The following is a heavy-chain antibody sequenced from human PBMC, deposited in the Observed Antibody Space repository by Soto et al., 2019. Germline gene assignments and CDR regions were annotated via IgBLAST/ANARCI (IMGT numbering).Heavy chain of an antibody. CDR2: TWYDGSNK. J-gene: IGHJ4*01. CDR3: ARDLGTTTVIIPGY. D-gene: IGHD4-17*01. Sequence: QVQLVESGGGVVQPGRSLRLSCAASGFTFSNYNMHWVRQAPGRGREWVAVTWYDGSNKYNADAVKGRFTISRDNSKNTLYLQMNSLSAEDTALYYCARDLGTTTVIIPGYWGHGTLVTVSS. V-gene: IGHV3-33*01. CDR1: GFTFSNYN.